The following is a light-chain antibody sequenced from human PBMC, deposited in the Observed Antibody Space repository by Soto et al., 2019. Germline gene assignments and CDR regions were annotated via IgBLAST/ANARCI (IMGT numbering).Light chain of an antibody. CDR1: QGIRND. V-gene: IGKV1-6*01. CDR3: LQDYNYPPT. Sequence: AIQMTQSPSSLSASVGDRVTITCWASQGIRNDLGWYQQKPGKAPKLLIYAASSLRSGVPSRFSGSGSGTDFTLTISSLQPEDFATYYCLQDYNYPPTFGPGTKVDIK. J-gene: IGKJ3*01. CDR2: AAS.